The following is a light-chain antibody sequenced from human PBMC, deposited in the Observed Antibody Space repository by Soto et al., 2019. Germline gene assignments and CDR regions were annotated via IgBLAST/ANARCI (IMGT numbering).Light chain of an antibody. CDR3: SSYAGNNNLL. CDR2: EVT. J-gene: IGLJ2*01. CDR1: SSDVGGYNY. Sequence: QSALTQPPSASGSPGQSVTISCTGTSSDVGGYNYVSWYQQYPGKAPKLIIFEVTERPSGVPDRFSGSKSGNTASLTVSGLQAEDEADYYCSSYAGNNNLLFGGGTQLTVL. V-gene: IGLV2-8*01.